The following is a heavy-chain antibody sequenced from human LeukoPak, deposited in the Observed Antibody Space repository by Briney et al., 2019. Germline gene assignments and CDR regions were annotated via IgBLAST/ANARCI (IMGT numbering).Heavy chain of an antibody. D-gene: IGHD2-21*02. Sequence: PSETLSLTCAVSGGSISSSNWWSWVRQPPGKGLEWIGEIYHSGSTNYNPSLKSRVTISVDKSKNQFSLKLSSVTAADTAVYYCAREGGGDFYYYYYMDVWGKGTTVTISS. V-gene: IGHV4-4*02. J-gene: IGHJ6*03. CDR2: IYHSGST. CDR3: AREGGGDFYYYYYMDV. CDR1: GGSISSSNW.